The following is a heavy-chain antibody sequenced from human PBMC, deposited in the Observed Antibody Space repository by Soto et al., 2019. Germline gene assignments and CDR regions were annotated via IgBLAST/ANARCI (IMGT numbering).Heavy chain of an antibody. CDR1: GGTFSSYA. Sequence: GASVKVSCKASGGTFSSYAISWVRQAPGQGLEWMGGIIPILGTANYAQKFQGRVTITADESTSTAYMELSSLRSEDTAVYYCARVAYEEQLVFGNYWFDPWGQGTLVTVSS. V-gene: IGHV1-69*13. CDR2: IIPILGTA. J-gene: IGHJ5*02. D-gene: IGHD6-6*01. CDR3: ARVAYEEQLVFGNYWFDP.